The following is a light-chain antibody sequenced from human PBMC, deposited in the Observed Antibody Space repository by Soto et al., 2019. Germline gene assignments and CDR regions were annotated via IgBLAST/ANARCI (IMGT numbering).Light chain of an antibody. CDR3: QQYNIWPLT. Sequence: EIVLTQSPATLSLSPGERATLSCRASQTVGSYLAWYQQKLGQAPRLLIYGASNGATDIPARFSGSGSGTEFNLTISRLQSEDFAVYYCQQYNIWPLTFGGGTKVDIK. V-gene: IGKV3-15*01. J-gene: IGKJ4*01. CDR1: QTVGSY. CDR2: GAS.